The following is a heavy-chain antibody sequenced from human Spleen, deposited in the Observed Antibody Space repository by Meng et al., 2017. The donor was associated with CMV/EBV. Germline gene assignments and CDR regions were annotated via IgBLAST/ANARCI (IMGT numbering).Heavy chain of an antibody. J-gene: IGHJ4*02. CDR2: ISGSGGST. CDR3: AKVLVGASRTFDY. D-gene: IGHD1-26*01. Sequence: GESLKISCAASGFTFSSYEMNWVRQAPGKGLEWVSTISGSGGSTYYADSVKGRFTISRDNSKNTLYLQMNSLRAEDTAIYYCAKVLVGASRTFDYWGQGTLVTVSS. V-gene: IGHV3-23*01. CDR1: GFTFSSYE.